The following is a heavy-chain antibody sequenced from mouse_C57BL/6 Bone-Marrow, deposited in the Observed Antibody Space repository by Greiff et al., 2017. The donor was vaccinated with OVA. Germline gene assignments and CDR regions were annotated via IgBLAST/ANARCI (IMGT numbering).Heavy chain of an antibody. D-gene: IGHD1-1*01. CDR1: GYTFTDYY. V-gene: IGHV1-75*01. J-gene: IGHJ3*01. CDR2: IFPGSGST. CDR3: AREGYYGSRGFAY. Sequence: QVQLQQSGPELVKPGASVKISCKASGYTFTDYYINWVKQRPGQGLEWIGWIFPGSGSTYYNEKFKGKATLTVDKSSSTAYMLLSSMTSEDSAVYFCAREGYYGSRGFAYWGQGTLVTVSA.